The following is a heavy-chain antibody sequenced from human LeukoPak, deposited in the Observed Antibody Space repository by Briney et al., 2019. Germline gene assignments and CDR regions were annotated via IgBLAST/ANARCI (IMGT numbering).Heavy chain of an antibody. CDR1: GGSINSSSYY. J-gene: IGHJ4*02. CDR3: ARDLVGDYYFDY. D-gene: IGHD3-3*01. Sequence: SETLSLTCTVSGGSINSSSYYWGWIRQPPGKGLEWIGSIYYSGSTYYNPSLKSRVTISVDRSKNQFSLKLSSVTAADTAVYYCARDLVGDYYFDYWGQGTLVTVSS. CDR2: IYYSGST. V-gene: IGHV4-39*07.